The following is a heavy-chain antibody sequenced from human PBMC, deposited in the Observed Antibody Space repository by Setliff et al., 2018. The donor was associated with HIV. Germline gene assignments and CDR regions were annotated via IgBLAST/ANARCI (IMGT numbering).Heavy chain of an antibody. CDR3: ARDDVGYCSGGSCYHLFDTFDI. Sequence: ASVKVSCKASGYTFTSYAMHWVRQAPGQRLEWMGWIHAGNGYTKYSQKFQGRVTFTRDTSASAAYMDLSSLRSEDTAVYYCARDDVGYCSGGSCYHLFDTFDIWGQGTVVTVSS. V-gene: IGHV1-3*01. CDR2: IHAGNGYT. CDR1: GYTFTSYA. D-gene: IGHD2-15*01. J-gene: IGHJ3*02.